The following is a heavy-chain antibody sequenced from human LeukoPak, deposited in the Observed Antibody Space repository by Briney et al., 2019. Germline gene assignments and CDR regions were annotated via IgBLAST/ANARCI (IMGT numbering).Heavy chain of an antibody. V-gene: IGHV3-23*01. CDR2: IIGSSGDT. CDR1: GFRFSNFA. D-gene: IGHD5-12*01. Sequence: GGSLRLSCAASGFRFSNFAMSWVRQAPGKGLEWVSLIIGSSGDTLYADSVKGRFTISRDISKDRLYLQMNSLRAEDTALYYCAKGAYDYIEMGYFDDWGQGTLVTVSS. J-gene: IGHJ4*02. CDR3: AKGAYDYIEMGYFDD.